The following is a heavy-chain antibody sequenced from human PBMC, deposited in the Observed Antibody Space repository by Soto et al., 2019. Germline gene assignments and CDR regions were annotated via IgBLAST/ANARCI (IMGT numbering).Heavy chain of an antibody. Sequence: GGSLRLSCAASGFTFSSYAMHWVRQAPGKGLEWVAVISYDGSNKYYADYVKGRFTISRDNSKNTLYLQMNSLRAEDTAVYYCARETGDPYYYGMDVWGQGTTVTVSS. V-gene: IGHV3-30-3*01. D-gene: IGHD7-27*01. CDR3: ARETGDPYYYGMDV. CDR1: GFTFSSYA. CDR2: ISYDGSNK. J-gene: IGHJ6*02.